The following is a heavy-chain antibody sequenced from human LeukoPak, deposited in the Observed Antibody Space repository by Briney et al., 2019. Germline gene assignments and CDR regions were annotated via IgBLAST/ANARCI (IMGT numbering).Heavy chain of an antibody. D-gene: IGHD2-8*01. V-gene: IGHV1-46*01. Sequence: ASVKVSCKAFGYTFTTYYIHWVRQALGQGLEWMGIINPSVGTTKYPDKFQGRVTMTRDTSTSTVYMELSGLGSDDTATYYCTRAQSYCTNSSCSADYWGQGTLVTVSS. CDR3: TRAQSYCTNSSCSADY. J-gene: IGHJ4*02. CDR1: GYTFTTYY. CDR2: INPSVGTT.